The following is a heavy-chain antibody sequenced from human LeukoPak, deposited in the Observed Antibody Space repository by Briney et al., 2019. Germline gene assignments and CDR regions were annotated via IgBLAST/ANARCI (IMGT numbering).Heavy chain of an antibody. V-gene: IGHV4-34*01. CDR2: INHSGST. CDR3: ARGDAMVRGVRNYNWFDP. Sequence: PSETLSLTCAVYGGSFSGYYWSWIRQPPGRGLEWIGEINHSGSTNYNPSLKSRVTISVDTSKNQFSLKLSSVTAADTAVYYCARGDAMVRGVRNYNWFDPWGQGTLVTVSS. D-gene: IGHD3-10*01. J-gene: IGHJ5*02. CDR1: GGSFSGYY.